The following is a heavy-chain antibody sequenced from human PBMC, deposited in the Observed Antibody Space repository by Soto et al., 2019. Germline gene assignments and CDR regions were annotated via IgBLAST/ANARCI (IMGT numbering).Heavy chain of an antibody. D-gene: IGHD3-10*01. CDR3: ARDRDDYGSGNYYNRIDF. V-gene: IGHV1-69*01. J-gene: IGHJ4*02. CDR2: IIPLFGTP. Sequence: QVQLVQSGAEVKKTGSSVKVSCKASGGIFSTYAISWLRQAPGQGLEWMGGIIPLFGTPNYAQRFQGRVTITAEESTSTAYMELSRLRSEDTAVYYCARDRDDYGSGNYYNRIDFWGQGTRVTVSS. CDR1: GGIFSTYA.